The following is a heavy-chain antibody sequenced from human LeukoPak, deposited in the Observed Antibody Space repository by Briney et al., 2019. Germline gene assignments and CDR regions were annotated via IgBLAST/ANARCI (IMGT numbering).Heavy chain of an antibody. V-gene: IGHV3-48*03. Sequence: GGSLRLSCAASGFTFSSYEMNWVRQAPGKGLEWVSYISSSGSTIYYADSVKGRFTISRDNAKNSLYLQMNSLRAEDTAVYYCARTYGSGSLDYWGQGTLVTVSS. CDR1: GFTFSSYE. D-gene: IGHD3-10*01. CDR3: ARTYGSGSLDY. CDR2: ISSSGSTI. J-gene: IGHJ4*02.